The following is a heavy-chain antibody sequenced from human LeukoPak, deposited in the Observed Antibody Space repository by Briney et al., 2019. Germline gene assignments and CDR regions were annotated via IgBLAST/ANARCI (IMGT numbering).Heavy chain of an antibody. Sequence: GGSLRLSCAASGFTFSTYVIAWVRQTPGKGLEWVSVISSPADTIYYADFVRGRSTISRDNSKYTLYLHLNSLRVDDTAVYYCARAPSHRGFDYWGQGTLVTASS. CDR3: ARAPSHRGFDY. CDR1: GFTFSTYV. V-gene: IGHV3-23*01. CDR2: ISSPADTI. J-gene: IGHJ4*02.